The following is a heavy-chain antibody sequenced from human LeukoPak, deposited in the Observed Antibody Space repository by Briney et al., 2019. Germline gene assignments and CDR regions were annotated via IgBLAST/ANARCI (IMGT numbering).Heavy chain of an antibody. D-gene: IGHD3-10*01. V-gene: IGHV3-23*01. CDR3: ARHDRGSGSPYYFDY. J-gene: IGHJ4*02. CDR1: GFTFSSYA. Sequence: GGSLRLSCAASGFTFSSYAMSWVRQAPGKGLEWVAAISGGGGSTYYADSVKDRFTISRDNSKNTLYLQMNSLSADDTAVFYCARHDRGSGSPYYFDYWGQGTLVTVSP. CDR2: ISGGGGST.